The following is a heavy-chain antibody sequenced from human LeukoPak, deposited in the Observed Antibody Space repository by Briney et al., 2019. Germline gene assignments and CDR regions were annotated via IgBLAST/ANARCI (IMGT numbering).Heavy chain of an antibody. CDR1: GFTFSSYA. D-gene: IGHD3-3*01. J-gene: IGHJ4*02. V-gene: IGHV3-23*01. CDR2: ISGSGGST. CDR3: AKVTYDFGSGYIDY. Sequence: GGSLRLSCAASGFTFSSYAMSWVRQAPGKGLEWVSAISGSGGSTYYADSVKGRFTISRDNSKNTLYLQMNSLRAEDTAVYYCAKVTYDFGSGYIDYWGQGTLVTVSS.